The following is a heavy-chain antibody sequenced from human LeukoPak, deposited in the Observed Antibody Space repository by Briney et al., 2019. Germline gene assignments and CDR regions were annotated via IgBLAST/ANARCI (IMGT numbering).Heavy chain of an antibody. CDR3: AGVRGGGIDY. V-gene: IGHV4-38-2*02. J-gene: IGHJ4*02. CDR2: IYHSGST. Sequence: SETLSLTCTVSGYSISSGYYWGWIRQPPGKGLEWIGSIYHSGSTYYNPSLKSRVTISVDTSKNQFSLKLSSVTAADTAVYYCAGVRGGGIDYWGQGTLVTVSS. CDR1: GYSISSGYY. D-gene: IGHD3-10*01.